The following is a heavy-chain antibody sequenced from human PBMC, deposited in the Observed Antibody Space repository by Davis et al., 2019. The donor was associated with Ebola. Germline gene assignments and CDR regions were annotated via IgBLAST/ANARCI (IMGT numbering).Heavy chain of an antibody. Sequence: ASVKVSCKASGYTFTGYYMHWVRQAPGQGLEWMGWINPNSGGTNYAQKFQGRVTMTRDTSISTAYMELSRLRSDDTAVYYCARGPTDGYYYDSSGPFDYWGQGTPVTVSS. J-gene: IGHJ4*02. CDR1: GYTFTGYY. V-gene: IGHV1-2*02. CDR3: ARGPTDGYYYDSSGPFDY. D-gene: IGHD3-22*01. CDR2: INPNSGGT.